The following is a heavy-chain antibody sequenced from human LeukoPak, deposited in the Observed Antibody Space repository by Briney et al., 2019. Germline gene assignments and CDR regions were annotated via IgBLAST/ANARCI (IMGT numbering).Heavy chain of an antibody. Sequence: ASLKLSCKPSAGTFSSYAISWVRQAPGRELEWMGRIIPILGIANYGQKFQGRVTITADKSTSTAYMELSSLRSEDTAVYYCARDGEVVAATAYYFDYWGQGTLVTVSS. CDR2: IIPILGIA. D-gene: IGHD2-15*01. CDR3: ARDGEVVAATAYYFDY. V-gene: IGHV1-69*04. CDR1: AGTFSSYA. J-gene: IGHJ4*02.